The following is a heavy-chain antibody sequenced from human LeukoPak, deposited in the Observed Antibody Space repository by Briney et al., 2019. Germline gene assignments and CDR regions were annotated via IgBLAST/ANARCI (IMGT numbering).Heavy chain of an antibody. Sequence: TSETLSLTCTASAASISSTDYLWNWIRQPAGKGLEWIGRIYASGNTDYNPSLKSRLTMSIDTAQNTCSMNTTAVNDADSAVYVCAWYGVRYNYLPHALDIWGQGTVVTVSS. CDR2: IYASGNT. V-gene: IGHV4-61*02. J-gene: IGHJ3*02. CDR1: AASISSTDYL. D-gene: IGHD5-24*01. CDR3: AWYGVRYNYLPHALDI.